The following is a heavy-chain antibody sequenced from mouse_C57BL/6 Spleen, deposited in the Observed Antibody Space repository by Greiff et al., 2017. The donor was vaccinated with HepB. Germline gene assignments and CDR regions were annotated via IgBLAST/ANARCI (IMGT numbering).Heavy chain of an antibody. J-gene: IGHJ3*01. CDR1: GYSFTGYY. Sequence: VQLQQSGPELVKPGASVKISCKASGYSFTGYYMNWVKQSPEKSLEWIGEINPSTGGTTYNQKFKAKATLTVDKSSSTAYMQLKSLTSEDSAVYYCARREIYYGSAWFAYWGQGTLVTVSA. V-gene: IGHV1-42*01. CDR2: INPSTGGT. D-gene: IGHD1-1*01. CDR3: ARREIYYGSAWFAY.